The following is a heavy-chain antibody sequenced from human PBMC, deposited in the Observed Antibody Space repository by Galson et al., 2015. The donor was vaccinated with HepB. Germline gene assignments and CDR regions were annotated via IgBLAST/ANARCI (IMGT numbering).Heavy chain of an antibody. J-gene: IGHJ4*02. V-gene: IGHV1-46*01. D-gene: IGHD3-22*01. CDR1: GYTFTSYY. CDR3: ARDMSWGGTMIVVVTIPRGLDY. CDR2: INPSGGST. Sequence: SVKVSCKASGYTFTSYYMHWVRQAPGQGLEWMGIINPSGGSTSYAQKFQGRVTMTRDTSTSTVYMELSSLRSEDTAVYYCARDMSWGGTMIVVVTIPRGLDYWGQGTLVTVSS.